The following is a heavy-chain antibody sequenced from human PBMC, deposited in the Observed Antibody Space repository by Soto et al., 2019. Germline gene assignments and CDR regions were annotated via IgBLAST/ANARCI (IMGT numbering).Heavy chain of an antibody. CDR1: GYSFAGYW. CDR2: IDPSDSQT. J-gene: IGHJ6*02. CDR3: ARRHYYYGMDV. V-gene: IGHV5-10-1*01. Sequence: GESLKISCKGSGYSFAGYWITWVRQKPGKGLEWMGRIDPSDSQTYYSPSFRGHVTISVTKSITTVFLQWSSLRASDTAMYYCARRHYYYGMDVWGQGTTVTVSS.